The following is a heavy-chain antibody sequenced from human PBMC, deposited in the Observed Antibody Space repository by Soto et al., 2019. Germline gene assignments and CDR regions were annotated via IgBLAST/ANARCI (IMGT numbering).Heavy chain of an antibody. CDR1: GGSISSGDYY. Sequence: QVQLQESGPGLVKPSQTLSLTCTVSGGSISSGDYYWSWIRQPPGKGLEWIGYIYYSGSTYYNPSLKSRVTISVDTSKNQFSLKLGSVTAAATAVYYWAGIYDSSVYPLSAFDIGGQGTMVTVSS. V-gene: IGHV4-30-4*01. CDR2: IYYSGST. J-gene: IGHJ3*02. D-gene: IGHD3-22*01. CDR3: AGIYDSSVYPLSAFDI.